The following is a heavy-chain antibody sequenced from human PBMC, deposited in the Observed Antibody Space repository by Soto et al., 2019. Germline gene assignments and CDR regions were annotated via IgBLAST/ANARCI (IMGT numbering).Heavy chain of an antibody. Sequence: PSETLSLTCAVSGGSISSTNWWSWVRQPPGKGLEWIGEIYHDGSTNYNPSLKSRVTISVDESKIQFSLKVSSVTAADTAVYYCSRCLGSRQAQGGYWGQGTLVTVSS. D-gene: IGHD2-15*01. CDR2: IYHDGST. CDR1: GGSISSTNW. J-gene: IGHJ4*02. V-gene: IGHV4-4*02. CDR3: SRCLGSRQAQGGY.